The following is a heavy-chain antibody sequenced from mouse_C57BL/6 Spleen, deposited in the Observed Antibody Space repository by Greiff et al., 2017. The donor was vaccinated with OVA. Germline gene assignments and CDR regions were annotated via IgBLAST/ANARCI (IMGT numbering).Heavy chain of an antibody. CDR1: GYTFTSYW. CDR2: IDPSDSET. Sequence: QVQLQQPGAELVRPGSSVKLSCKASGYTFTSYWMHWVKQRPIQGLEWIGNIDPSDSETHYNQKFKDKATLTVDKSSSTAYMQLSSLTSEDSAFYYCARLHYYGSSYGAMDYWGQGTSVTVSS. D-gene: IGHD1-1*01. V-gene: IGHV1-52*01. J-gene: IGHJ4*01. CDR3: ARLHYYGSSYGAMDY.